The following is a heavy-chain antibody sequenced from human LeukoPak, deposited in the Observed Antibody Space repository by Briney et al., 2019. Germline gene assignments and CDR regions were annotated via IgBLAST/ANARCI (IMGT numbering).Heavy chain of an antibody. Sequence: PSETLSLTCAVYGGSFSGYYWSWIRQPPGKGLEWIGVINHSGSTNYNPSLKSRVTISVDTSKNQFSLKLSSVTAADTAVYYCARGRSPRYYDFWSGYPFFDYWGQGTLVTVSS. J-gene: IGHJ4*02. CDR1: GGSFSGYY. CDR2: INHSGST. D-gene: IGHD3-3*01. V-gene: IGHV4-34*01. CDR3: ARGRSPRYYDFWSGYPFFDY.